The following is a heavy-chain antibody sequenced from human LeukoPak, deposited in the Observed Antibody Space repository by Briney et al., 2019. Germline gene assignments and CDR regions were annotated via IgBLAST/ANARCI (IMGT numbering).Heavy chain of an antibody. J-gene: IGHJ4*02. CDR2: ISGSGGST. CDR1: GFTFSGYA. Sequence: GGSLRLSCAASGFTFSGYAIAWVRQAPGKGLEWVSGISGSGGSTFYADSVKGRFTISRDNSKNSLYLQMNSLRDEDTAVYYCARGGYTTSYFEYRGQGTLVTVSS. CDR3: ARGGYTTSYFEY. V-gene: IGHV3-23*01. D-gene: IGHD6-6*01.